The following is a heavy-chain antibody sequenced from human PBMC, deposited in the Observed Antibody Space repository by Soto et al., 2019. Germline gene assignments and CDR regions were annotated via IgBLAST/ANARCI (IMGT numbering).Heavy chain of an antibody. CDR2: IYYSGST. J-gene: IGHJ6*02. CDR1: GGSISSGGYY. D-gene: IGHD3-10*01. CDR3: ARTMVRGVPSRYYYYYYGMDV. Sequence: QVQLQESGPGLVKPSQTLSLTCTVSGGSISSGGYYWSWIRQHPGKGLEWIGYIYYSGSTYYNPSIKSRVTISVDTSKNQFSLKLSSVTAADTAVYYCARTMVRGVPSRYYYYYYGMDVWGQGTTVTVSS. V-gene: IGHV4-31*03.